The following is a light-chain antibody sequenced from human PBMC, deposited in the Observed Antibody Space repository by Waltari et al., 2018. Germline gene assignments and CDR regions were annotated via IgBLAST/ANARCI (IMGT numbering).Light chain of an antibody. J-gene: IGKJ2*03. CDR2: KAS. V-gene: IGKV1-39*01. CDR1: GNIDRF. CDR3: QHNHDTPYS. Sequence: IQMTQSPSSLSASVGDRVTITCRASGNIDRFLTWYQQKPGKAPKLLIYKASTLQGGVPSRFSGSGSGTDYSFTISSLQSEDVATYYCQHNHDTPYSFGQGTKVDIK.